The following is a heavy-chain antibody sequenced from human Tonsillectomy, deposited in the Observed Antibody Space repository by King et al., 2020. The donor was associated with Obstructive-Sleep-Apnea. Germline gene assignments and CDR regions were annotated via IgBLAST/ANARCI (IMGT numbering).Heavy chain of an antibody. Sequence: QLVQSGGGLVQPGRSLRLSCAASGFTFDDYAMHWVRQAPGKGLEWVSGISWNSGSIGYADSVKGRFTISRDNAKNSLYLQMNSLRAEDTALYYCAKGRYYDSLTGYYDAFDIWGQGTMVTVSS. D-gene: IGHD3-9*01. CDR1: GFTFDDYA. CDR2: ISWNSGSI. CDR3: AKGRYYDSLTGYYDAFDI. V-gene: IGHV3-9*01. J-gene: IGHJ3*02.